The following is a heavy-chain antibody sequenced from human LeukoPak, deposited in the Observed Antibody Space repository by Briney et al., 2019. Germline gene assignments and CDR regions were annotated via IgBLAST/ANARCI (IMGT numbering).Heavy chain of an antibody. Sequence: ASVKVSCKASGYTFTSYGISWVRQAPGQGLEWMGWISAYNGNTNYAQKLQGGVTMTTDTSTSTAYMELRSLRSDDTAVYYCAADGGSGWPPGAFDIWGQGTMVTVSS. CDR3: AADGGSGWPPGAFDI. V-gene: IGHV1-18*01. J-gene: IGHJ3*02. D-gene: IGHD6-19*01. CDR2: ISAYNGNT. CDR1: GYTFTSYG.